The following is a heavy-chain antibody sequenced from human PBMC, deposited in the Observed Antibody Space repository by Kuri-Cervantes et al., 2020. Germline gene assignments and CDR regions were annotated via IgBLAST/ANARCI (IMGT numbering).Heavy chain of an antibody. D-gene: IGHD4-17*01. CDR1: GYTFTGYA. CDR3: ARFGDYDDYFQH. Sequence: ASVKVSCKASGYTFTGYAISWVRQAPGQGLEWMGGMNPNSGNTGYAQKFQGRVTMTRNTSISTAYMELSSLRSEDTAVYYCARFGDYDDYFQHWGQGTLVTVSS. V-gene: IGHV1-8*02. CDR2: MNPNSGNT. J-gene: IGHJ1*01.